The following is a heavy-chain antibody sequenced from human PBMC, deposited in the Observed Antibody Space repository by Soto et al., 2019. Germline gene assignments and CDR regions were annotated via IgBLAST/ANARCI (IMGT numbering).Heavy chain of an antibody. CDR1: GFTFSSYA. J-gene: IGHJ6*02. D-gene: IGHD6-25*01. V-gene: IGHV3-23*01. CDR3: AKGGPAAYYYGMDV. CDR2: IGGSTGST. Sequence: GGTLRLSCAASGFTFSSYAMSWVRQAPGKGLEWVSAIGGSTGSTYYADSVKGRFTISRDISKNTTYLQMNSLRAEDTAVYYCAKGGPAAYYYGMDVWGQGTTVTVSS.